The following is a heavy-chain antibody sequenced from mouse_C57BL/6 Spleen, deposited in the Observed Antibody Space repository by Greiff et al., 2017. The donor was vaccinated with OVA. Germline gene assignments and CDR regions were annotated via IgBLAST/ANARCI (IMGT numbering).Heavy chain of an antibody. V-gene: IGHV1-19*01. CDR1: GYTFTDYY. CDR3: ARDYEGAMDY. CDR2: INPYNGGT. D-gene: IGHD1-1*01. Sequence: EVQLQQSGPVLVKPGASVKMSCKASGYTFTDYYMNWVKQSHGKSLEWIGVINPYNGGTSYNQKFKGKATLTVDKSSSTAYMELNSLTSEDSAVYYCARDYEGAMDYWGQGTSVTVSS. J-gene: IGHJ4*01.